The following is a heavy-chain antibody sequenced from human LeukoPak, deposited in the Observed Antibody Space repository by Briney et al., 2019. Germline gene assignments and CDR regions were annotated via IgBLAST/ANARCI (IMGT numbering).Heavy chain of an antibody. CDR1: RFTSNSYA. V-gene: IGHV3-23*01. CDR3: AKDRPHPSAEPTNFDY. D-gene: IGHD1-14*01. Sequence: GGTLRLYCAGSRFTSNSYAMSRVRQAPGKGLEGVTARDCSEGSAYCADSVRGRFTISRDNSKTTLCLQMNSLRVEDTAVYYCAKDRPHPSAEPTNFDYWGQGTLVTVSS. CDR2: RDCSEGSA. J-gene: IGHJ4*02.